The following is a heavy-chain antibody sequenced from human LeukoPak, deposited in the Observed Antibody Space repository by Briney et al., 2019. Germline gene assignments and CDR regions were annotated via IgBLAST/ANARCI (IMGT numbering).Heavy chain of an antibody. Sequence: GESLQISCKGSGYIFTSYWIGWVRQLPGKGLECIGIIYPGDSDTRYSPSFQGQVTISADKSISTAYLHWSSLKASDTAMYYCAKLGAYSSSWYGFFDYWGQGTLVTVSS. CDR3: AKLGAYSSSWYGFFDY. J-gene: IGHJ4*02. CDR2: IYPGDSDT. V-gene: IGHV5-51*01. CDR1: GYIFTSYW. D-gene: IGHD6-13*01.